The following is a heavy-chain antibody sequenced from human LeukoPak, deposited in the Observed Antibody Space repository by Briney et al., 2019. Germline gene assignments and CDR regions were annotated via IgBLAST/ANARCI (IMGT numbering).Heavy chain of an antibody. Sequence: SKPLSPTCPFSGASITSRNWGSGFRQPPGRGLAGLGEIYHSGSTNYNPSLKSRVTISVDTSKNQFSLKLSSVTAADTAVYYCAAVDRSFYYMDVWGKGTTVTISS. CDR1: GASITSRNW. V-gene: IGHV4-4*02. J-gene: IGHJ6*03. CDR2: IYHSGST. D-gene: IGHD3-9*01. CDR3: AAVDRSFYYMDV.